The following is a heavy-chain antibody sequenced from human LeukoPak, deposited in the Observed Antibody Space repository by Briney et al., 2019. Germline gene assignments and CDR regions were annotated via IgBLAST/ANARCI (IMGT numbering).Heavy chain of an antibody. D-gene: IGHD1-1*01. CDR3: ASASAPRYNWRNENWYFDL. CDR2: IYYSGST. Sequence: PSETLSLTCTVSGGSISSYYWSWIRQPPGKGLEWIGYIYYSGSTNYNPSLKSRVTISVDTSKNQFSLKLSSVTAADTAVYYCASASAPRYNWRNENWYFDLWGRGTLVTVSS. CDR1: GGSISSYY. V-gene: IGHV4-59*01. J-gene: IGHJ2*01.